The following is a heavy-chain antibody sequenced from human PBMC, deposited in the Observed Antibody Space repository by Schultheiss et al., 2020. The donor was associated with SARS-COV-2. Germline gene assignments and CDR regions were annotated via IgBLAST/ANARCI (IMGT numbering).Heavy chain of an antibody. Sequence: GGSLRLSCAASGFTFSSYSMNWVRQAPGKGLEWVSSISSSSSYIYYADSVKGRFTISRDNAKNSLYLQMNSLRAEDTAVYYCARDDCSSTSCYTGYYYYYYGMDVWGQGTTVTVSS. CDR3: ARDDCSSTSCYTGYYYYYYGMDV. CDR1: GFTFSSYS. CDR2: ISSSSSYI. J-gene: IGHJ6*02. D-gene: IGHD2-2*02. V-gene: IGHV3-21*01.